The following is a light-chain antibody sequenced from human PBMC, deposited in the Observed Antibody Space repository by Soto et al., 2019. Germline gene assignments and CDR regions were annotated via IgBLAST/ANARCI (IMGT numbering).Light chain of an antibody. J-gene: IGKJ2*01. Sequence: DIVMTQSPLSLPVTPGDPASISCRSSQSPLHSNGYNYLDWYLQKPGQSPQLLIYLGSNRASGVSDSLSGSGSGTDFTLKISRVEAEDVGVYYCMQALQTPPYTFGHGTKLEIK. CDR2: LGS. V-gene: IGKV2-28*01. CDR1: QSPLHSNGYNY. CDR3: MQALQTPPYT.